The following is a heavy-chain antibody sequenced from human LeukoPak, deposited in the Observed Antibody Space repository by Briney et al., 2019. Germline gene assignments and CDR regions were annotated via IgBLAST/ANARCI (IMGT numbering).Heavy chain of an antibody. J-gene: IGHJ4*02. V-gene: IGHV3-30*18. CDR2: ISYDGSNK. Sequence: QPGGSLRLSCAAAGFTFSDYAMHWVRQIPGKGLEWVAIISYDGSNKNYADSVKGRFTISRDNSKNTLYLQMNSLRAEDTAVYYCAKPYYADYSFDQWGQGTLVTVSS. CDR3: AKPYYADYSFDQ. CDR1: GFTFSDYA. D-gene: IGHD4-17*01.